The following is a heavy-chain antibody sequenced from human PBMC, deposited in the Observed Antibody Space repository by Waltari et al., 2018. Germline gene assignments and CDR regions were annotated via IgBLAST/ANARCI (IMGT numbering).Heavy chain of an antibody. J-gene: IGHJ5*02. CDR3: ARRTYGLKTGWFDP. CDR1: GGSISSSSYY. Sequence: QLQLQESGPGLVKPSETLSLTCTVSGGSISSSSYYWGWIRPPPGKGLEWLGSIYYSGSTYYNPSLKSRVTISVDTSKNQFSLKLSSVTAADTAVYYCARRTYGLKTGWFDPWGQGTLVTVSS. V-gene: IGHV4-39*01. D-gene: IGHD3-10*01. CDR2: IYYSGST.